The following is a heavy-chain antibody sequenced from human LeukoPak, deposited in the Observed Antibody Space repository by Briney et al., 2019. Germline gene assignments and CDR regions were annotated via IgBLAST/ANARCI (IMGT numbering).Heavy chain of an antibody. CDR1: GYTFPSYF. CDR2: ISAYNGNT. J-gene: IGHJ4*02. V-gene: IGHV1-18*04. CDR3: ARANGDYFDY. Sequence: ASVKVSCKASGYTFPSYFMHWVRQAPGQGLEWMGWISAYNGNTNYAQKLQGRVTMTTDTSTSTAYMELRSLRSDDTAVYYCARANGDYFDYWGQGTLVTVSS. D-gene: IGHD4-17*01.